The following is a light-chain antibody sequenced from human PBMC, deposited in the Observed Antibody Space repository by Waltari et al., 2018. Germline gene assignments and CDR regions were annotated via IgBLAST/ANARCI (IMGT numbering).Light chain of an antibody. CDR2: DVT. J-gene: IGLJ2*01. Sequence: QSALTQPASVSGSPGQSITISCTGTSSDVGGYNYVSWYQQHPCKAPKLMIYDVTNRPSGVSNRFSGSKSGNTASLTISGLQAEDEADYYCSSYTSSGTGVLFGGGTKLSVL. CDR3: SSYTSSGTGVL. CDR1: SSDVGGYNY. V-gene: IGLV2-14*03.